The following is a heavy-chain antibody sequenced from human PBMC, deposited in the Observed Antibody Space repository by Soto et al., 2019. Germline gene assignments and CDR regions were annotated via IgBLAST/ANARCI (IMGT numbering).Heavy chain of an antibody. V-gene: IGHV4-39*01. CDR3: AGYCSGGSCYVSFDY. D-gene: IGHD2-15*01. J-gene: IGHJ4*02. CDR2: IYYSGST. CDR1: GGSISSRSYY. Sequence: QLQLQESGPGLVKPSETLSLTCTVSGGSISSRSYYWGWIRQPPGKWLEWIGSIYYSGSTYSNPSLKSRVTISVDTSKNQFALKLSSVTAAGTAVYYCAGYCSGGSCYVSFDYWGQGTLVTVSS.